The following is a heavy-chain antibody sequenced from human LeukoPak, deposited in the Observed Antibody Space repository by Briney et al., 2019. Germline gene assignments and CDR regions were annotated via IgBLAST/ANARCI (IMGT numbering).Heavy chain of an antibody. CDR3: ARHLYGDYGTLDF. CDR2: IYYSGST. D-gene: IGHD4-17*01. Sequence: PSETLSLTCTVSGGSISSSSYYWGWIRQPPGKGLEWIGSIYYSGSTYYNPSLKSRVTISIDTSKNQFSLKLSSVTAADTAVYYCARHLYGDYGTLDFWGQGTLVTVSS. CDR1: GGSISSSSYY. J-gene: IGHJ4*02. V-gene: IGHV4-39*01.